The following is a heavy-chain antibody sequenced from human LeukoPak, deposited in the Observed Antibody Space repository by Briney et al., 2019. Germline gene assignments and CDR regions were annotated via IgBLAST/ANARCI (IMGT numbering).Heavy chain of an antibody. V-gene: IGHV3-23*01. CDR2: TRAGGAKT. Sequence: PGGSLRLSCATSGFSFSTHDMGWVRQAPGKGLEWVSTTRAGGAKTYYADSVKGQLTISRDESKNTLYLQMSSLRAEDTAVYYCASYDPQNYFDHWGQGTLVTVSS. J-gene: IGHJ4*02. CDR1: GFSFSTHD. CDR3: ASYDPQNYFDH. D-gene: IGHD3-3*01.